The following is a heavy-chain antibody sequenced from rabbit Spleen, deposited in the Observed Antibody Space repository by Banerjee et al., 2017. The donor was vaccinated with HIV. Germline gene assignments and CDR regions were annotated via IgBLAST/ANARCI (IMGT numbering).Heavy chain of an antibody. CDR2: IYTSSGST. J-gene: IGHJ4*01. Sequence: QSLEESGGDLVKPEGSLTLTCTASGFSFSSSYYMCWVRQAPGKGLEWIGCIYTSSGSTYYASWAKGRFTVSKTSSTTVTLQMTTLTAADTATYFCARGANNNGDGWNLWGQGTLVTVS. V-gene: IGHV1S40*01. D-gene: IGHD2-1*01. CDR3: ARGANNNGDGWNL. CDR1: GFSFSSSYY.